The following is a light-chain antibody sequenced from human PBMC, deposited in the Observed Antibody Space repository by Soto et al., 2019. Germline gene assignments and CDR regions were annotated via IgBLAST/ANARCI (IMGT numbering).Light chain of an antibody. J-gene: IGKJ1*01. CDR3: QQYNTFWT. V-gene: IGKV1-5*01. Sequence: DIQMTQSPSTLSASVGDRVTITCRASQSISSWLAWYQQKPGKAPKLLIYDVSSLESGVPSRFSGSGSGTEFTLTISSLQPDDFATYYCQQYNTFWTFGQGTKVESK. CDR1: QSISSW. CDR2: DVS.